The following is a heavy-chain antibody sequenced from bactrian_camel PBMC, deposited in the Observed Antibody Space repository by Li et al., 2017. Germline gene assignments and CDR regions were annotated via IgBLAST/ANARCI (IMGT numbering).Heavy chain of an antibody. D-gene: IGHD4*01. V-gene: IGHV3S1*01. CDR3: AAGTVCRGPYMLYDYAYNS. J-gene: IGHJ4*01. CDR2: INTAGGPT. CDR1: GNVGSNYC. Sequence: HVQLVEFGGGSGPAGGSLRLSCVVSGNVGSNYCVGWFRQAPGKEREGVSAINTAGGPTYYVDSVQGRFTITQDNSKNTVYLQMNSLKPEDTGTYFCAAGTVCRGPYMLYDYAYNSWGQGTQVTVS.